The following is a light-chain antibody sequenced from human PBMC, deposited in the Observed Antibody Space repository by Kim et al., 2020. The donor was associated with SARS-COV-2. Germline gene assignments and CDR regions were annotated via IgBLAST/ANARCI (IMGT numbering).Light chain of an antibody. CDR1: NSDIGGYNS. V-gene: IGLV2-14*04. Sequence: GQSLTISCTGTNSDIGGYNSVSWYQQHPGKAPKLMIYDVIKRPSGISNRFSGSKSANTASLTISGLQAEDEADYFCSSYTSSSTLLFGGGTQLTVL. CDR2: DVI. CDR3: SSYTSSSTLL. J-gene: IGLJ2*01.